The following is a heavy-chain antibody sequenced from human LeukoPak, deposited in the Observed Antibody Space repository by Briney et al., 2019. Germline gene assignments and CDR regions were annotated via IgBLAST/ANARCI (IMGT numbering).Heavy chain of an antibody. CDR3: AKTSIRGYYYMEV. CDR2: ISGSGGDK. J-gene: IGHJ6*03. CDR1: GFTFSSFA. V-gene: IGHV3-23*01. Sequence: GGSLRLSCTASGFTFSSFAMSWVRQAPGKGLEWVSSISGSGGDKHDADSVKGQFTISRDNPKNTLYLQMNSLRGEDTATYYCAKTSIRGYYYMEVWGKGTTVTVAS.